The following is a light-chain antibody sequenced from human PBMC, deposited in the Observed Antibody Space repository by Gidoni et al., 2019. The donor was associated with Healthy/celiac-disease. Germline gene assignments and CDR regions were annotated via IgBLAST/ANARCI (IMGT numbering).Light chain of an antibody. CDR3: QQFSNYPLT. J-gene: IGKJ4*01. CDR1: QSISIW. CDR2: KAS. Sequence: DIQMTQSTSTLSASVGDSVTITCRARQSISIWLAWYQQKPGKAPKLLISKASTLESGVPSRFSGSGSGTEFTLTVSSLQPDDFATYYCQQFSNYPLTFGGGTHLEIK. V-gene: IGKV1-5*03.